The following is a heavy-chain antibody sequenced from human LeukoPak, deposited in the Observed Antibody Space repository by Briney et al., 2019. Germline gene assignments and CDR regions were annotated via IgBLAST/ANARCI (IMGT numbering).Heavy chain of an antibody. CDR3: ARDTATKGDDAFDI. V-gene: IGHV3-33*01. CDR2: IWYDGSNK. D-gene: IGHD1-26*01. Sequence: PGGSLRLSCAESGFTFSSYGMHWVRQAPGKGLEWVAVIWYDGSNKYYADSVKGRFTISRDNSKNTLYLQMNSLRAEDTAVYYCARDTATKGDDAFDIWGQGTMVTVSS. CDR1: GFTFSSYG. J-gene: IGHJ3*02.